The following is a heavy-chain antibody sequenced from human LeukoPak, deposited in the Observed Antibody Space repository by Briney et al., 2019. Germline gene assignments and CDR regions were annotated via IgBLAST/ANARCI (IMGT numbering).Heavy chain of an antibody. CDR3: ASAGWFGEGYFDY. D-gene: IGHD3-10*01. J-gene: IGHJ4*02. V-gene: IGHV3-23*01. Sequence: GASLRLSCAASGFTFKEYGMSWVRQAPGKGLEWVSTINENARNTHYADSVQGRFTISRDNSKNTLLLQMNSLRAEDTAVYYCASAGWFGEGYFDYWGQGTLVTVSS. CDR1: GFTFKEYG. CDR2: INENARNT.